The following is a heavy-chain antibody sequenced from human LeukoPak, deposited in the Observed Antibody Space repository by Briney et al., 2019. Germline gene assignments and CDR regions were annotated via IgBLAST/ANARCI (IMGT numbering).Heavy chain of an antibody. Sequence: GGSLRLSCAASGFTFTSYAMSWVRQAPGKRLEWVSAISDSGGSTYYADSVKGRFTISRDNSKNTLYLQMNSLRVEDTAVYYCAKDLRRDGYSSGWYYFDYWGQGTLVTVSS. CDR1: GFTFTSYA. CDR2: ISDSGGST. J-gene: IGHJ4*02. V-gene: IGHV3-23*01. CDR3: AKDLRRDGYSSGWYYFDY. D-gene: IGHD6-19*01.